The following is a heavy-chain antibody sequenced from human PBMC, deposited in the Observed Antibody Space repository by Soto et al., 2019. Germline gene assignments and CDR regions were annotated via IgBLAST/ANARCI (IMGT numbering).Heavy chain of an antibody. D-gene: IGHD6-13*01. V-gene: IGHV1-18*01. CDR1: GYTFTSYA. Sequence: GASVKVSCKASGYTFTSYAIIWVRQAPGQGLEWMGWISAYNGNTNYAQKLQGRVTMTTDTSTSTAYMELRSLRSDDTAVYYCARDLNLGLAAEWGQGTLVTSPQ. CDR3: ARDLNLGLAAE. CDR2: ISAYNGNT. J-gene: IGHJ4*02.